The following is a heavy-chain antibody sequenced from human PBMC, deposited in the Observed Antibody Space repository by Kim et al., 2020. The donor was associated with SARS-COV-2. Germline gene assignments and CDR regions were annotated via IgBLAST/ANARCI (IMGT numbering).Heavy chain of an antibody. J-gene: IGHJ4*02. CDR2: TYYRSKWYN. CDR1: GDRVSSNSAA. V-gene: IGHV6-1*01. D-gene: IGHD6-19*01. Sequence: SQTLSLTCAISGDRVSSNSAAWNWIRQSPSRGLEWLGRTYYRSKWYNDYAVSVKSRITINPDTSKNQFSLKLNSVTPEDTAVYYCARTRGAAVADPTIDYWGQGTLVTVSS. CDR3: ARTRGAAVADPTIDY.